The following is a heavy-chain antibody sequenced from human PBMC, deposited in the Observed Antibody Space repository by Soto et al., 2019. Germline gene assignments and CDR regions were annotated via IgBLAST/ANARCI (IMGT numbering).Heavy chain of an antibody. Sequence: ASVKVSCKASGGTFSSYAISWVRQAPGQGLEWMGGIIPIFGTANYAQKFQGRVTITADESTSTAYMEPSSLRSEDTAVYYCAKSDSYVNWFDPWGQGTLVTVSS. J-gene: IGHJ5*02. CDR3: AKSDSYVNWFDP. V-gene: IGHV1-69*13. CDR2: IIPIFGTA. D-gene: IGHD5-18*01. CDR1: GGTFSSYA.